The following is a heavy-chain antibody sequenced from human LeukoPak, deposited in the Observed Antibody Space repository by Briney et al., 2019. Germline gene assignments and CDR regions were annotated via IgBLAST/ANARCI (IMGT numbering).Heavy chain of an antibody. D-gene: IGHD4-17*01. CDR3: ARDGPYGDFDY. CDR2: ISSSSSTI. V-gene: IGHV3-48*04. Sequence: GRSLRLSCAASGFTFSSYGMHWVRQAPGKGLEWVSYISSSSSTIYYADSVKGRFTISRDNAKNSLYLQMNSLRAEDTAVYYCARDGPYGDFDYWGQGTLVTVSS. J-gene: IGHJ4*02. CDR1: GFTFSSYG.